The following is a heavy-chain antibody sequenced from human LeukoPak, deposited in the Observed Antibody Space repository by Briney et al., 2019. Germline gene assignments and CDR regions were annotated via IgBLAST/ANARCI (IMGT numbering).Heavy chain of an antibody. D-gene: IGHD4-23*01. CDR2: INPSGGGT. CDR1: GYTFSSYY. Sequence: ASVKVSCKASGYTFSSYYMHWVRQAPGQGLEWMGIINPSGGGTNYAQKFQGRVTMARDTSTTTVYMELSSLRSEDTAIYYCARDRRYGGNSPLDYWGQGTLVTVSS. V-gene: IGHV1-46*01. J-gene: IGHJ4*02. CDR3: ARDRRYGGNSPLDY.